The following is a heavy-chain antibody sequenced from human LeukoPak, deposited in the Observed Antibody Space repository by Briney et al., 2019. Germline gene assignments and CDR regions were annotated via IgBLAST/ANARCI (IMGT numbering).Heavy chain of an antibody. D-gene: IGHD2-2*01. J-gene: IGHJ5*02. Sequence: SETLSLTCAVYGGSFSGYYWSWIRQPPGKGLEWIGEINHSGSTNYNPSLKSQVTISVDTSKNQFSLKLSSVTAADTAVYYCARGLYCSSTSCYFGNWFDPWGQGTLVTVSS. CDR3: ARGLYCSSTSCYFGNWFDP. CDR2: INHSGST. CDR1: GGSFSGYY. V-gene: IGHV4-34*01.